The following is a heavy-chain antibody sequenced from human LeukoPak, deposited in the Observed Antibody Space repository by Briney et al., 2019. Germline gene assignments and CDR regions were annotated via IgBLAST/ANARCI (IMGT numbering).Heavy chain of an antibody. CDR3: ARAVSPYYYGSGSYYSPYYFDY. Sequence: SETLSLTCAVYGGSFSGYYWSWIRQPPGKGLEWIGYIYYSGSTYYNPSLKSRVTISVDTSKNQFSLKLSSVTAADTAVYYCARAVSPYYYGSGSYYSPYYFDYWGQGTLVTVSS. J-gene: IGHJ4*02. CDR1: GGSFSGYY. CDR2: IYYSGST. D-gene: IGHD3-10*01. V-gene: IGHV4-30-4*01.